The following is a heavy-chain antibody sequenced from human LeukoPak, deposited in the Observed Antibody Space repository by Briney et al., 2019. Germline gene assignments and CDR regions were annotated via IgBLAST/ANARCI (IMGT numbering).Heavy chain of an antibody. CDR1: GYSISSGYY. CDR2: IYYSGST. J-gene: IGHJ6*03. CDR3: ARSYYYYYYMDV. Sequence: SETLSLTCTVSGYSISSGYYWGWIRPPPGKGLEWIGSIYYSGSTYYNPSLKSRVTISVDTSKNQFSLKLSSVTAADTAVYYCARSYYYYYYMDVWGKGTTVTISS. V-gene: IGHV4-38-2*02.